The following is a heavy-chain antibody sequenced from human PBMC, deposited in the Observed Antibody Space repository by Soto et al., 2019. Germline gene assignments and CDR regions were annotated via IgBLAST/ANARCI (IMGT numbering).Heavy chain of an antibody. V-gene: IGHV1-18*01. CDR3: ASSSSSVLRAYYYYGMDV. CDR1: GYTFTSSG. D-gene: IGHD6-6*01. CDR2: ISAYNGNT. Sequence: QVQMVQSGAEVKKPGASVKGSCTASGYTFTSSGISWVRKTPGQGLEWMGWISAYNGNTNYAQKLKGRVTMTTDKSTSTAYMEMRSMRSDDTAVYYCASSSSSVLRAYYYYGMDVWVQGTTLTVSS. J-gene: IGHJ6*02.